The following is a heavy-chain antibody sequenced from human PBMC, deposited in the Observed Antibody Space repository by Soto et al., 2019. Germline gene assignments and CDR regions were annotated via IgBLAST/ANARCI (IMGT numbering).Heavy chain of an antibody. CDR1: GFTFSDYY. V-gene: IGHV3-11*04. CDR2: ISSSGSTI. CDR3: ASDLTAAAGKYHLGRDGMDV. D-gene: IGHD6-13*01. Sequence: PGGSLRLSCAASGFTFSDYYMNWIRQAPGKGLEWVSYISSSGSTIYYADSVKGRFTISRDNAKNSLYLQMNSLRAEDTAVYYWASDLTAAAGKYHLGRDGMDVWGQGTTVTVSS. J-gene: IGHJ6*02.